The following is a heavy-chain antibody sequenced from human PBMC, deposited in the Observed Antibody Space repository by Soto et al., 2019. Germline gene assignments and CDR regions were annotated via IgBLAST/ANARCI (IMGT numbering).Heavy chain of an antibody. J-gene: IGHJ4*01. Sequence: EVQLVECGGGLVQPGGSLRLSCAASGFTFSNYWMHWVRQVPGKGLVWVSRINSDASTTSYADSVKGRFTISRDNAKNTLFLQMKSLRAEDTAVYYCARGATIFGVVIPGNWGHAPLVTVSS. CDR3: ARGATIFGVVIPGN. CDR2: INSDASTT. D-gene: IGHD3-3*01. CDR1: GFTFSNYW. V-gene: IGHV3-74*01.